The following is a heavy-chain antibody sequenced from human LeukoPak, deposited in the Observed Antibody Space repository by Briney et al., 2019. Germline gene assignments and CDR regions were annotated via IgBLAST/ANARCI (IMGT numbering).Heavy chain of an antibody. V-gene: IGHV3-30*02. CDR3: AKEGYYDILTGYYDPYYFDY. CDR2: IRYDGSNK. J-gene: IGHJ4*02. D-gene: IGHD3-9*01. Sequence: GGSLRLSCAASGFTFSSYGIHWVRQAPGKGLEWVAFIRYDGSNKYYADSVKGRFTISRDNSKNTLYLQMNSLRAEDTAVYYCAKEGYYDILTGYYDPYYFDYWGQGTLVTVSS. CDR1: GFTFSSYG.